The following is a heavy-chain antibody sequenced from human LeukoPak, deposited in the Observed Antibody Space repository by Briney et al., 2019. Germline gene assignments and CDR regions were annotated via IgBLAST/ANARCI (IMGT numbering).Heavy chain of an antibody. CDR2: IYTSGST. CDR3: ARAGGSWYHPFDY. D-gene: IGHD6-13*01. CDR1: GGSISSGSFY. J-gene: IGHJ4*02. V-gene: IGHV4-61*02. Sequence: SETLSLTCTVSGGSISSGSFYWSWIRQPAGKGLEWIGRIYTSGSTNYNPSLKSRVTISVDTSKNQFSLKLSSVTAADTAVYYCARAGGSWYHPFDYWGQGILVTVSS.